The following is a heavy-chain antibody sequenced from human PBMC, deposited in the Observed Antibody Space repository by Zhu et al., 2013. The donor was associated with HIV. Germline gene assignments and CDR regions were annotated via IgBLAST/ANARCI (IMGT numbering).Heavy chain of an antibody. CDR1: GFTFSSYA. V-gene: IGHV3-23*01. CDR3: AKWTPLERRVFPAFDY. D-gene: IGHD1-1*01. J-gene: IGHJ4*02. Sequence: EVQLLESGGGLVQPGGSLRLSCAASGFTFSSYAMSWVRQAPGKGLEWVSAISGSGGSTYYADSVKGRFTISRDNSKNTLYLQMNSLRAEDTAVYYCAKWTPLERRVFPAFDYWGQGTLVTVSS. CDR2: ISGSGGST.